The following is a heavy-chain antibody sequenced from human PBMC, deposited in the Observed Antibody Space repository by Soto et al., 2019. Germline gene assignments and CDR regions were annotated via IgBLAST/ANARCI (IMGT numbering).Heavy chain of an antibody. D-gene: IGHD6-13*01. CDR3: ANAGYSSSWYGVWYFDY. CDR1: GFTFSSYA. V-gene: IGHV3-23*01. Sequence: GGSLRLSCAASGFTFSSYAMSWVRQAPGKGLEWVSAISGSGGRTYYADSVKGRFTISRDNSKNTLYLQMNSLRAEDTAVYYCANAGYSSSWYGVWYFDYWGQGTLVTVSS. CDR2: ISGSGGRT. J-gene: IGHJ4*02.